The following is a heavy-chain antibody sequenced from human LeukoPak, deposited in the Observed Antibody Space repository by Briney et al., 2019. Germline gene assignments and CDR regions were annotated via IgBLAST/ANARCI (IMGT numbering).Heavy chain of an antibody. CDR3: ASGPPFLKYFEY. D-gene: IGHD3-3*01. V-gene: IGHV3-23*01. CDR1: GFTFSTYV. CDR2: ISVGAEYI. J-gene: IGHJ4*02. Sequence: PGGSLRLSCAASGFTFSTYVMNWFRQAPGKGLEWVSTISVGAEYIFYAESVKGRFTISRDDSNNALYLQMHSLRAEDTALYYCASGPPFLKYFEYWGRGTLVTVSS.